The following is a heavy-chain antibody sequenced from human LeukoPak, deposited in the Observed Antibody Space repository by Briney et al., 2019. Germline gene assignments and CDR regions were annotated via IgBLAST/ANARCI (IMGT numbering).Heavy chain of an antibody. Sequence: WASVKVSCKASGYTFNSYEINWVRQATGQGLEWMGWMNPNSGNTGYAQKFQGRVTITRNTSISTAYMELSSLRSEDTAVYYCARGRRLTGYKLAGGFDHWGQGTRVTVSS. J-gene: IGHJ4*02. D-gene: IGHD3-9*01. CDR3: ARGRRLTGYKLAGGFDH. CDR1: GYTFNSYE. CDR2: MNPNSGNT. V-gene: IGHV1-8*03.